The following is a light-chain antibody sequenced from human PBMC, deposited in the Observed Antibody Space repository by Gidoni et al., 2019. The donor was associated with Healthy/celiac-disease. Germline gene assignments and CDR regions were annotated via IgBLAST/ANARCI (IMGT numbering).Light chain of an antibody. V-gene: IGLV3-1*01. J-gene: IGLJ2*01. CDR2: QDS. Sequence: SYELTQLPSVSVSPGQTACITCSGDKLGDKYACWYQQKPGQSPVLVIYQDSKRPSGIPELFSCSNSGNTATLTISGTQAMDEADYYCQAWDSSTAGAVFGGGTKLTVL. CDR3: QAWDSSTAGAV. CDR1: KLGDKY.